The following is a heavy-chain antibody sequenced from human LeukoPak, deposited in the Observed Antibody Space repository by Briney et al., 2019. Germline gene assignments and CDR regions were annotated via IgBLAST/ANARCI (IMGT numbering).Heavy chain of an antibody. Sequence: GGSLRLSCAASGFTVSSNYMSWVRQAPGKGLEWVSGISWNSGIIGYADSVKGRFTISRDNAKNSLYLQMNSLRTEDTALYYCAKDNLRYGDRSFSFDYWGQGTLVTVSS. V-gene: IGHV3-9*01. CDR2: ISWNSGII. J-gene: IGHJ4*02. CDR3: AKDNLRYGDRSFSFDY. CDR1: GFTVSSNY. D-gene: IGHD4-17*01.